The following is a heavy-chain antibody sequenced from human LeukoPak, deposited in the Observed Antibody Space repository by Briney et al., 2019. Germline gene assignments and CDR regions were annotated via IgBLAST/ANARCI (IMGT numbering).Heavy chain of an antibody. CDR3: VAAAVPSNFDY. V-gene: IGHV3-30*04. CDR1: GLTFSSYT. Sequence: PGGSLRLSCAASGLTFSSYTLHWVRQAPGKGLEWVALISTDGSNKNYADSVKGRFTISRDNSENTLYLQMNGLRAEDTAMYFCVAAAVPSNFDYWGQGTLVTVS. D-gene: IGHD6-13*01. J-gene: IGHJ4*02. CDR2: ISTDGSNK.